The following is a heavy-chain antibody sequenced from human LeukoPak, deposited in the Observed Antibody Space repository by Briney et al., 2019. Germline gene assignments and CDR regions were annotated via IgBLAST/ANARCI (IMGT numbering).Heavy chain of an antibody. CDR2: INPSGGST. CDR1: GYTFTSYY. D-gene: IGHD3-22*01. Sequence: ASVKVSCRASGYTFTSYYMHWVRQAPGQGLEWMGIINPSGGSTSYAQGFQGRVTMTGDTSTSTVYMELSSLRSEDTAVYYCARVFSSSGYGYWGQGTLVTVSS. V-gene: IGHV1-46*01. J-gene: IGHJ4*02. CDR3: ARVFSSSGYGY.